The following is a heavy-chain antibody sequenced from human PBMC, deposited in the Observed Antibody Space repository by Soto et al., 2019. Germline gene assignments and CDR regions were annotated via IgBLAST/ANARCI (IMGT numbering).Heavy chain of an antibody. D-gene: IGHD3-9*01. J-gene: IGHJ4*02. Sequence: ASVKVSCKASGGTFSSYAISRVRQAPGQGLEWMGGIIPIFGTANYAQKFQGRVTITADKSTSTAYMELSSLRSEDTAVYYCASSVLRYFDWFDYWGQGTLVTVSS. CDR2: IIPIFGTA. CDR3: ASSVLRYFDWFDY. CDR1: GGTFSSYA. V-gene: IGHV1-69*06.